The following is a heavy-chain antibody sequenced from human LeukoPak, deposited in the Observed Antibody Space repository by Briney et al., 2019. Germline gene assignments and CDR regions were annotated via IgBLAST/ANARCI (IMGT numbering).Heavy chain of an antibody. CDR3: ARGGGYSYGQFDY. D-gene: IGHD5-18*01. V-gene: IGHV3-74*01. CDR2: INSDGSST. Sequence: GGSLRLSCAASGFTFSGYWMHWIRQAPGKGLAWVSRINSDGSSTSYADSVKGRFTISRDNVKNTLYLQMNSLRAEDTAVFYCARGGGYSYGQFDYWGQGTLVTVSS. J-gene: IGHJ4*02. CDR1: GFTFSGYW.